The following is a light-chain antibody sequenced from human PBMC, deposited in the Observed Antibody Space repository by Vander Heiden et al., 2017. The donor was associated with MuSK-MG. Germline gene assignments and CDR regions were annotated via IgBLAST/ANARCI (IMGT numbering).Light chain of an antibody. J-gene: IGLJ2*01. CDR2: DDS. CDR1: NIGSKS. V-gene: IGLV3-21*03. Sequence: YVLTQPPSVSVAPGTTARLTCGGNNIGSKSVHWYQQQPVQSPVLVVYDDSARPSGIPERFSGSNSGNTATLTISRVEAGDEADYYCQVWDSSSDHVVFGGGTKLTVL. CDR3: QVWDSSSDHVV.